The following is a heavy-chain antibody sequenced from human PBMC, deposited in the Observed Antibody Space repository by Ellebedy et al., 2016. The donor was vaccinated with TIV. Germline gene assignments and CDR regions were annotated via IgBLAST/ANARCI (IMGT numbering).Heavy chain of an antibody. CDR3: ARRITMVRGVIRETYAFDI. D-gene: IGHD3-10*01. CDR2: IYTGDSDT. Sequence: GESLKISCKGSGYSFTSYWIGWVRQVPGKGLEWMGIIYTGDSDTRYSPSFQGQVTISAEKSISTAYLQWSSLKASDTAMYYCARRITMVRGVIRETYAFDIWGQGTMVTVSS. V-gene: IGHV5-51*01. CDR1: GYSFTSYW. J-gene: IGHJ3*02.